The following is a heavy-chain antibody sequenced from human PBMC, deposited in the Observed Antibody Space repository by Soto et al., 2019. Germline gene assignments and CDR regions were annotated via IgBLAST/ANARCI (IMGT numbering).Heavy chain of an antibody. Sequence: GGSLRLSCAASGFTFSSYGMHWVRQAPGKGLEWVAVISYDGSNKYYADSVKGRFTISRDNSKNTLYLQMNSLRAEDTAVYYCAKDWGGYCSGGSCYYYYYGMDVWGQGTTVTVSS. CDR1: GFTFSSYG. CDR3: AKDWGGYCSGGSCYYYYYGMDV. J-gene: IGHJ6*02. V-gene: IGHV3-30*18. CDR2: ISYDGSNK. D-gene: IGHD2-15*01.